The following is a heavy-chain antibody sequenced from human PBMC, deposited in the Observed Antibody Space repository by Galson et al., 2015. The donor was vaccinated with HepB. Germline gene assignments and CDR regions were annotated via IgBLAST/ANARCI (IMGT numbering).Heavy chain of an antibody. J-gene: IGHJ3*02. D-gene: IGHD6-13*01. CDR1: GGSISSSNW. Sequence: SEPLSLTCAVSGGSISSSNWWSWVRQPPGKGLEWIGEIYHSGSTNYNPSLKSRVTISVDKSKNQFSLKLSSVTAADTAVYYCARDRDSRVAAAGKGADAFDIWGQGTMVTVSS. CDR3: ARDRDSRVAAAGKGADAFDI. CDR2: IYHSGST. V-gene: IGHV4-4*02.